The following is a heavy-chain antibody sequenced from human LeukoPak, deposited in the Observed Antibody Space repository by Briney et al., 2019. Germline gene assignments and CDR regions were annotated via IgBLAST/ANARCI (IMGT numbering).Heavy chain of an antibody. Sequence: KPSETLSLTSTVSGGSLSSYYWTWIRQPPGKGLEWIGYIYDSGSPNYNPSLKSRVTISLDTSKNQFSLMLNSVTPADTAVYFCARDGGRRGWFDPWGQGTLVTVSS. V-gene: IGHV4-59*01. J-gene: IGHJ5*02. CDR2: IYDSGSP. CDR1: GGSLSSYY. CDR3: ARDGGRRGWFDP.